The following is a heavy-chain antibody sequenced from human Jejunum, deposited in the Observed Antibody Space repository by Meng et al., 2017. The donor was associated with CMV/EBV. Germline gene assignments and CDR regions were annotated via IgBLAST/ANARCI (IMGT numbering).Heavy chain of an antibody. D-gene: IGHD3-10*01. J-gene: IGHJ4*02. CDR1: FTISDYY. CDR2: ISRSGSV. V-gene: IGHV3-11*01. Sequence: FTISDYYMSCIRQAPGKGLEWVSYISRSGSVYYADSVKGRFTISRDNAKNSLYVQMNSLRAEDTAVYYCARDRDYGLVSLYPFDFDYWGQGTLVTVSS. CDR3: ARDRDYGLVSLYPFDFDY.